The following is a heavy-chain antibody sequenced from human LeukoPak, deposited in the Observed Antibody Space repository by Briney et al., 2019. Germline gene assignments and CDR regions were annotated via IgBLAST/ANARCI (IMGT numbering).Heavy chain of an antibody. CDR1: GGSLSSGSYY. J-gene: IGHJ4*02. V-gene: IGHV4-39*01. Sequence: SETLSLTCTVSGGSLSSGSYYWGWIRQPPGKGLEWIGTIHYSGSTYYNPSLKSRVTRSVDTSKNQFSLKLSSVTAADTAVYYCARHAGSSGYPSSFDYWGQGTLVTVSS. D-gene: IGHD3-22*01. CDR2: IHYSGST. CDR3: ARHAGSSGYPSSFDY.